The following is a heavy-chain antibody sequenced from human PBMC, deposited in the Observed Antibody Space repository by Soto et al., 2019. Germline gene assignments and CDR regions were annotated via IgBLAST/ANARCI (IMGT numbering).Heavy chain of an antibody. V-gene: IGHV2-5*02. Sequence: QITLKESGPTLVKPTQNLTLTCTFSGFSLSTSGVGVGWIRQPPGKALEWLALIYWDDDKRYSPSLKSRLTITKDTSKNQVVLTITSMDPVDTATYYCAHSNCSSTSCMWGRDYYYGMDVWGQGTTVTVSS. CDR2: IYWDDDK. J-gene: IGHJ6*02. CDR3: AHSNCSSTSCMWGRDYYYGMDV. D-gene: IGHD2-2*01. CDR1: GFSLSTSGVG.